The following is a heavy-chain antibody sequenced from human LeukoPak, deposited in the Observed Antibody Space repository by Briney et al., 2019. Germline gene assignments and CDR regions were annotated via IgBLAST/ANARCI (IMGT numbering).Heavy chain of an antibody. CDR3: ARLKWLVGSHYYYFMDV. J-gene: IGHJ6*03. Sequence: PSETLSLTCTVSGGSISSSSYYWGWIRQPPGKGLEWIGSIYYSGSTYYNPSLKSRVTISVDASKNQFSLKVTSVTAADTAVYYCARLKWLVGSHYYYFMDVWGKGTTVTVSS. CDR2: IYYSGST. CDR1: GGSISSSSYY. D-gene: IGHD6-19*01. V-gene: IGHV4-39*07.